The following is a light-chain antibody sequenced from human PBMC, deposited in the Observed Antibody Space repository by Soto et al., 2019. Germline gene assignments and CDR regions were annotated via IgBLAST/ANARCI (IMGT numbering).Light chain of an antibody. J-gene: IGLJ2*01. V-gene: IGLV2-14*01. CDR1: SSDVGGYNY. CDR2: DVT. CDR3: SSYTRSSTHVV. Sequence: QSALTQPASVSGSPGQSMTISCTGTSSDVGGYNYVSWYQQHPGKAPKLMIYDVTNRPSGVSNRFSGSKSGNTASLAISGLQPEDEADYYCSSYTRSSTHVVFGGGTKLTVL.